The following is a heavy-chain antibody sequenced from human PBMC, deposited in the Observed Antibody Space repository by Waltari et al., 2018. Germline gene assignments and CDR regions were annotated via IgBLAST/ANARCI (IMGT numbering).Heavy chain of an antibody. V-gene: IGHV4-4*07. CDR1: GVSISSYC. Sequence: QVQLQESGPGLVKSSETLSLTCSVSGVSISSYCWSWVRQPAGKGLGWIGRIYSSGSADYNPSITSRVTMSVDTSKNHFSLKLTSVTAADTAVYYCARVGSGWYGGEFDYWGQGALVTVSS. CDR2: IYSSGSA. CDR3: ARVGSGWYGGEFDY. J-gene: IGHJ4*02. D-gene: IGHD6-19*01.